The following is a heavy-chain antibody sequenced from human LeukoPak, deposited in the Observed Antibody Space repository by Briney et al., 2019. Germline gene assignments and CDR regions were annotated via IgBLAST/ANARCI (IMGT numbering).Heavy chain of an antibody. J-gene: IGHJ5*02. CDR3: ARGRGADIVVVPAAHFHWFDP. CDR2: INPNSGGT. D-gene: IGHD2-2*01. CDR1: GYTFTGYY. V-gene: IGHV1-2*02. Sequence: ASVKVSCKASGYTFTGYYMHWVRQAPGQGLEWMGWINPNSGGTNYAQKFQGRVTMTRDTSISTAYMELSRLRSDDTAVYYCARGRGADIVVVPAAHFHWFDPWGQGTLVTVSS.